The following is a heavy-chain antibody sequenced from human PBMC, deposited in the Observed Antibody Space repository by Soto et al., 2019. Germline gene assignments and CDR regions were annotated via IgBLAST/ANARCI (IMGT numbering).Heavy chain of an antibody. CDR2: IWYDGSNK. V-gene: IGHV3-33*06. Sequence: QVQLVESGGGVVQPGRSLRLSCAASGFTFSSYGMHWVRQAPGKGLEWVAVIWYDGSNKYYADSVKGRFTISRDNSKNTLYLQMNSLRAEGTAVYYCAKGGGYYGSDTYYFDYWGQGTLVTVSS. D-gene: IGHD3-10*01. CDR1: GFTFSSYG. J-gene: IGHJ4*02. CDR3: AKGGGYYGSDTYYFDY.